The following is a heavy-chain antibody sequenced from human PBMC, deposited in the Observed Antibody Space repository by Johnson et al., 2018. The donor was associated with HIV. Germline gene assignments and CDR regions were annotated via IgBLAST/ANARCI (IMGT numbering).Heavy chain of an antibody. D-gene: IGHD4/OR15-4a*01. J-gene: IGHJ3*02. CDR1: GFTFSSYA. V-gene: IGHV3-30*04. CDR2: ISYDGSNK. Sequence: QVQLLESGGGVVQPGRSLRLSCAASGFTFSSYAMHWVRQAQGKGLEWVAVISYDGSNKYYADSVKGRFTISRDNSKNTLYLQMNSLRAEDTAVYYCARVKNVGTIDAFDIWGQGTMVTVSS. CDR3: ARVKNVGTIDAFDI.